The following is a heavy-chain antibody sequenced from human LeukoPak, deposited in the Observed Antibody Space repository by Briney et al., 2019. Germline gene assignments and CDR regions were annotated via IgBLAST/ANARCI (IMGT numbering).Heavy chain of an antibody. Sequence: SQTLSLTCAISRDSVSNSVVTWNWTRQSPSRGLEWLGRTYYRSKWSNDYAVSVKSRITINPDTSKNQFSLQLNSVTAEDTAVYYCARGLVGSYYMDVWGKGTTVTVSS. J-gene: IGHJ6*03. V-gene: IGHV6-1*01. CDR1: RDSVSNSVVT. CDR2: TYYRSKWSN. D-gene: IGHD1-26*01. CDR3: ARGLVGSYYMDV.